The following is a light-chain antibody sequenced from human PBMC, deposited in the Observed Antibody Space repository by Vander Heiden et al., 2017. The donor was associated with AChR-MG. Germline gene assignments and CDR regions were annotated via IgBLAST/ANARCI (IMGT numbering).Light chain of an antibody. Sequence: DIQMTQSPSTLSASVGDRVTITCRASESISSWLAWYQQKPWKAPKLLIYKASSLEGGVPSRFSGSGSGTEFTLTINSLQPDDFATYYCHHYNSYSSWTFGQGTKVEIQ. CDR3: HHYNSYSSWT. CDR2: KAS. CDR1: ESISSW. J-gene: IGKJ1*01. V-gene: IGKV1-5*03.